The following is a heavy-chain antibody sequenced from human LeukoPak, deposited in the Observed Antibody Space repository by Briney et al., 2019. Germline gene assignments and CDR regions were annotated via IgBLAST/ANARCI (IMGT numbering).Heavy chain of an antibody. V-gene: IGHV3-48*01. CDR1: GFTFSNYG. Sequence: GGSLRLSCAASGFTFSNYGMFWVRQAPGKGLEWVSYISSSSTIYYADSVKGRFTISRDNAKNSLYLQMNSLRAEDTALYYCVRDSGFTGVFDSWGQGVLLTVSS. J-gene: IGHJ4*02. D-gene: IGHD7-27*01. CDR2: ISSSSTI. CDR3: VRDSGFTGVFDS.